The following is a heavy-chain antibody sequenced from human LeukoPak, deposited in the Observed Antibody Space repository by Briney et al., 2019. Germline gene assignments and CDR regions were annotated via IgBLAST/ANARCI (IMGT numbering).Heavy chain of an antibody. D-gene: IGHD4-11*01. V-gene: IGHV3-23*01. CDR2: ISGSGEYR. CDR1: GFTFSDCA. Sequence: AGSLRLSCAASGFTFSDCAMSWVGPAPGKGLEWVSAISGSGEYRYYANSVKGRFTISRDNLKDTLNLQMNSLRAEDTAVYYCAKPLKNSRYAMDVWGQGTTVTVSS. J-gene: IGHJ6*02. CDR3: AKPLKNSRYAMDV.